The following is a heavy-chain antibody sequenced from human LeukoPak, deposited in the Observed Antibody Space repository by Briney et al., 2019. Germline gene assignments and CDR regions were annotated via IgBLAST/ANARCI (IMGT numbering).Heavy chain of an antibody. Sequence: ASVKVSCKASGYTFTGYYMHWVRQAPGQGLEWMGRINPNSGGTNYAQKFQGRVTMTRDTSISTAYMELSRLRSDDTAVYYCARPYSSGWYDFDYWGQGTLVTVSS. D-gene: IGHD6-19*01. V-gene: IGHV1-2*06. J-gene: IGHJ4*02. CDR1: GYTFTGYY. CDR3: ARPYSSGWYDFDY. CDR2: INPNSGGT.